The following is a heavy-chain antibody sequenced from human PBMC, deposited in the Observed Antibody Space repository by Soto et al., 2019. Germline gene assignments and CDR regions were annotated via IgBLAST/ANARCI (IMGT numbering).Heavy chain of an antibody. V-gene: IGHV3-23*01. CDR2: ISSNGGRT. Sequence: EVQLLESGGGLVQPGESLRLSCAASGFTFGNYFMNWVRQAPGKGLEWVSDISSNGGRTHYADSVRGRFTISRDNSRNTLYLQMSSLRAEYTALYYCAKDLHWYGMDIWGQGTTITVSS. CDR1: GFTFGNYF. J-gene: IGHJ6*02. CDR3: AKDLHWYGMDI. D-gene: IGHD1-1*01.